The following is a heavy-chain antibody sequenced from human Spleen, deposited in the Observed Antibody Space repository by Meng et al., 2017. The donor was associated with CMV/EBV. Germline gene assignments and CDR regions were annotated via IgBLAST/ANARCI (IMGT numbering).Heavy chain of an antibody. D-gene: IGHD6-19*01. CDR2: MYPGDSDA. J-gene: IGHJ4*02. Sequence: GGSLRLSCKGSGYSFTSFWIGWVRQMPGKGLEWMGIMYPGDSDARYSPSLQGQVTMSADKSISTAYLQWSSLKASDTAMYYCGRISGQAGGYFDHWGQGTLVTVSS. CDR1: GYSFTSFW. V-gene: IGHV5-51*01. CDR3: GRISGQAGGYFDH.